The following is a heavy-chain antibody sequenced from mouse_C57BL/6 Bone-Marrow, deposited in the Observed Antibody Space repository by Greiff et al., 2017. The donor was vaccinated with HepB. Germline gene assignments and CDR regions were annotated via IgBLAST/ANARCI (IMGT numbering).Heavy chain of an antibody. CDR3: ARGVLRFAY. Sequence: EVMLVESGGGLVQPGGSLKLSCAASGFTFSDYGMAWVRQAPRKGPEWVAFISNLAYSIYYADTVTGRFTISRENAKNTLYLEMSSLRSEDTAMYYCARGVLRFAYWGQGTLVTVSA. CDR1: GFTFSDYG. J-gene: IGHJ3*01. CDR2: ISNLAYSI. D-gene: IGHD1-1*01. V-gene: IGHV5-15*01.